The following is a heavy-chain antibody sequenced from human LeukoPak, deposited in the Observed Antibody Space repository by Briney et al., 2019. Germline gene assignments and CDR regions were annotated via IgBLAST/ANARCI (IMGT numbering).Heavy chain of an antibody. CDR2: IKQDGSEK. V-gene: IGHV3-7*01. D-gene: IGHD7-27*01. Sequence: GGSLRLSCAASGFTFSSYWMSWVRQAPGKGLEWVANIKQDGSEKYYVDSVKGRFTTSRDNAKNSLYLQMNSLRAEDTAVYYCARALGDYYCYYMDVWGKGTTVTVSS. CDR1: GFTFSSYW. CDR3: ARALGDYYCYYMDV. J-gene: IGHJ6*03.